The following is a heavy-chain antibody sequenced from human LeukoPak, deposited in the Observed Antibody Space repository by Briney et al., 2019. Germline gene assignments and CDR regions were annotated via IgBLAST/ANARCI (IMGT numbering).Heavy chain of an antibody. J-gene: IGHJ4*02. V-gene: IGHV3-74*01. CDR3: GRGGKVEQLVLAR. Sequence: GGSLRLSCAASGFTFSSYWMHWVRQAPGKGLVWVSRISSDGSSTTYADSVKGRFTISRDNAKNTLYLQMNSLRAEDTAVYYCGRGGKVEQLVLARWGQGSLVTFSS. D-gene: IGHD6-13*01. CDR2: ISSDGSST. CDR1: GFTFSSYW.